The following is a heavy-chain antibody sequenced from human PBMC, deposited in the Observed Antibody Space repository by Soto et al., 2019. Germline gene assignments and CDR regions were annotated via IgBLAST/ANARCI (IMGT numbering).Heavy chain of an antibody. J-gene: IGHJ6*03. CDR1: VGSFSGYY. V-gene: IGHV4-34*01. D-gene: IGHD5-12*01. Sequence: SETLSLTCAVYVGSFSGYYWSWIRQPPGKGLEWIGEINHSGSTNYNPSLKRRVTISVDPSKNQFSLKLNSVTAADTAVYYCARGVDIVATIPYYYYYYMDVWGKGTTVTVSS. CDR3: ARGVDIVATIPYYYYYYMDV. CDR2: INHSGST.